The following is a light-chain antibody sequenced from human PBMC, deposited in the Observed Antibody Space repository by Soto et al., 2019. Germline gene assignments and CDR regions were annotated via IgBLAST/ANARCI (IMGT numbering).Light chain of an antibody. V-gene: IGKV3-15*01. J-gene: IGKJ1*01. CDR2: CAS. CDR3: QQDHNGT. CDR1: QSVSSN. Sequence: EIVLTQSPATLSVSPGERATLSCRASQSVSSNLAWYQQIPGQAPRLLIYCASTRATAIPARFSGSGSGTEFTRTRRWLQSEAVAVYYWQQDHNGTFGEGTKVEIK.